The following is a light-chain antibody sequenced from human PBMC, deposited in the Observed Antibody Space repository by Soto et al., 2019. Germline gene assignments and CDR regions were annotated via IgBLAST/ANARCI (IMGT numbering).Light chain of an antibody. CDR2: GAS. CDR1: HSVPGNY. Sequence: PGERATLSCRASHSVPGNYLAWLQQKPGQSPRLLIYGASSRATGIPDRFSGSGSGTDFTLTISRLEPEDFAVYYCQQYTSPPWTLGQGTKVETK. CDR3: QQYTSPPWT. J-gene: IGKJ1*01. V-gene: IGKV3-20*01.